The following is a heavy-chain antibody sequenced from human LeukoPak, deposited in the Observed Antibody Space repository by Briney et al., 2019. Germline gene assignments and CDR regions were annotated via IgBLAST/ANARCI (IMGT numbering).Heavy chain of an antibody. CDR2: IYTSGST. D-gene: IGHD6-13*01. V-gene: IGHV4-4*07. Sequence: SETLSLTCTVSGGSISSYYWSWIRQPAGKGLEWVGRIYTSGSTNYNPSLKSRVTMSVDTSKNQFSLKLSSVTAADTAVYYCAREGQLGYHYYMDVWGKGTTVTISS. J-gene: IGHJ6*03. CDR3: AREGQLGYHYYMDV. CDR1: GGSISSYY.